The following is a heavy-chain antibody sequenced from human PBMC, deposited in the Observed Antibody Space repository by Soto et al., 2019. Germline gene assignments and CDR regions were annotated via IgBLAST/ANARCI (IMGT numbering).Heavy chain of an antibody. CDR1: GYSFTSYW. CDR2: IYPGDSDT. Sequence: GESLKISCKGSGYSFTSYWIGWVRQMPGKGLEWMGIIYPGDSDTRYSPSFQGQVTISADKSISTAYLQWSSLKASDTAMYYCARYPVDTAMGFLSDYYYYGMDVWGQGTTVTVSS. D-gene: IGHD5-18*01. V-gene: IGHV5-51*01. CDR3: ARYPVDTAMGFLSDYYYYGMDV. J-gene: IGHJ6*02.